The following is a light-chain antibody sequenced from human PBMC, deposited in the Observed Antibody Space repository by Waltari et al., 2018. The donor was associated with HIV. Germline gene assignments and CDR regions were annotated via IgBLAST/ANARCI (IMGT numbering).Light chain of an antibody. CDR3: QKFVATPVT. Sequence: DIQMTQSPSSLSASVGDRVTITCRASQGITKFVALDQQKPGRVPKVRVYPTSTLQSGVPSRFRGSGSETDFTLTISSLQPEDVATYCCQKFVATPVTFGPGTTVDL. V-gene: IGKV1-27*01. CDR1: QGITKF. J-gene: IGKJ3*01. CDR2: PTS.